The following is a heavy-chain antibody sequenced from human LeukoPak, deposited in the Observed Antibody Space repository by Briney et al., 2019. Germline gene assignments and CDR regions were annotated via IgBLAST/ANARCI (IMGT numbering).Heavy chain of an antibody. CDR1: GFTFDDYA. Sequence: GGSLRLSCAASGFTFDDYAMHWVRQAPGKGLEWVSGISWNSGSIGYADSVKGRFTISRDNAKNSLYLQMNSLRAEDTALYYCAKDKSSGWYGFDYWGQGTLVTVSS. V-gene: IGHV3-9*01. J-gene: IGHJ4*02. CDR2: ISWNSGSI. CDR3: AKDKSSGWYGFDY. D-gene: IGHD6-19*01.